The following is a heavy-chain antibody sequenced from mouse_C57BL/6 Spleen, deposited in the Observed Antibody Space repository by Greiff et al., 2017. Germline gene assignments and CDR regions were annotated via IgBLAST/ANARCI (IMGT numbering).Heavy chain of an antibody. CDR3: TTLYYDYDGAWFAY. J-gene: IGHJ3*01. CDR2: IRNKANNHAT. D-gene: IGHD2-4*01. V-gene: IGHV6-6*01. CDR1: GFTFSDAW. Sequence: EVKVVESGGGLVQPGGSMKLSCAASGFTFSDAWMDWVRQSPEKGLEWVAEIRNKANNHATYYAESVKGRFTISRDDSKSSVYLQMNSLRAEDTGIYYCTTLYYDYDGAWFAYWGQGTLVTVSA.